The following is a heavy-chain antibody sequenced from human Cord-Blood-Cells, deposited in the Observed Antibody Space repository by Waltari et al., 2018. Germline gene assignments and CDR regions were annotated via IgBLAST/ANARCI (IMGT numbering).Heavy chain of an antibody. CDR2: IKQDGSEK. CDR3: ARDRPGVGATFDY. Sequence: EVQLVESGGGLVQPGGSLRLSCAASGFTFSSYWLSWVRQAPGKGLEWVANIKQDGSEKYYVDSVKGRFTISRDNAKNSLYLQMNSLRAEDMAVYYCARDRPGVGATFDYWGQGTLVTVSS. J-gene: IGHJ4*02. V-gene: IGHV3-7*01. CDR1: GFTFSSYW. D-gene: IGHD1-26*01.